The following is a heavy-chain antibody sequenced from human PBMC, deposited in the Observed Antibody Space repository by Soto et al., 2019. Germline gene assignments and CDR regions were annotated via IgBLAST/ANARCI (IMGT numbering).Heavy chain of an antibody. Sequence: QVQLVQSGPEVKEPGSSVKVSCKTSGGTFSSYSLNWVRQAPGQGLEWMGVITPLYGTKNYAQRFRGRVTCAGGESTSTVFMERSRATSDDTAGYFCARGGTLTTVGPWGQGTLVTVSS. CDR1: GGTFSSYS. V-gene: IGHV1-69*12. CDR2: ITPLYGTK. CDR3: ARGGTLTTVGP. J-gene: IGHJ5*02. D-gene: IGHD3-16*01.